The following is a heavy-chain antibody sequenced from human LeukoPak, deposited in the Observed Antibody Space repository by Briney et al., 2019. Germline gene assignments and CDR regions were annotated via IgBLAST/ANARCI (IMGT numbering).Heavy chain of an antibody. CDR1: GGSISSSSYY. V-gene: IGHV4-39*07. CDR3: ARDNIVFDY. D-gene: IGHD5-12*01. CDR2: IYYSGST. J-gene: IGHJ4*02. Sequence: SETLSLTCTVSGGSISSSSYYWGWIRQPPGKGLEWIGSIYYSGSTHYNPSLKSRVTISVDTSKNQFSLKLSSVTAADTAVYYCARDNIVFDYWGQGTLVTVSS.